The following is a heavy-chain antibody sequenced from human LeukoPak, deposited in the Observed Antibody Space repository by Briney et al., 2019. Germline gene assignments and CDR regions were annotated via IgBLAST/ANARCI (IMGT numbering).Heavy chain of an antibody. CDR3: ARRDYGKGVYDH. D-gene: IGHD4/OR15-4a*01. V-gene: IGHV3-66*01. CDR2: IHSGGDT. Sequence: PGGSLRLSCAASGFTVSSNYMSWVRQAPGKGLEWVSVIHSGGDTYYADSVKGRFTISRDNSENTVYLQMSSLRAEDTAVYYCARRDYGKGVYDHWGQGTLVTVSS. J-gene: IGHJ4*02. CDR1: GFTVSSNY.